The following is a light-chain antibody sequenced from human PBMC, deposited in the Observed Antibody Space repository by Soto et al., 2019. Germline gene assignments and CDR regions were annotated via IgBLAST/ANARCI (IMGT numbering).Light chain of an antibody. V-gene: IGKV3-20*01. CDR3: QQYGSSPPT. J-gene: IGKJ1*01. CDR1: QSVSSSY. CDR2: GAS. Sequence: EIVLTQSPGTLSLSPGERATLSCRASQSVSSSYLAWYQQKPGQAPRLLIYGASSRATGIPDRFSGSGSGTDFTLTISRLEPEDVAVDYCQQYGSSPPTCGQGTKVEIK.